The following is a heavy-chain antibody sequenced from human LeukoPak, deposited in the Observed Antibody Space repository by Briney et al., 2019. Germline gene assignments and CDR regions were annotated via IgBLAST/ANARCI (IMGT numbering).Heavy chain of an antibody. D-gene: IGHD3-10*01. CDR1: GFTFSSYA. CDR2: ISSNGGST. J-gene: IGHJ4*02. V-gene: IGHV3-64D*06. CDR3: VKVRSGSGSQYFDY. Sequence: GGSLRLSCSASGFTFSSYAMHWVRQAPGKGLEYVSAISSNGGSTYYADPVKGRFTISRDNSKNTLYLQMSSLRAEDTAVYYCVKVRSGSGSQYFDYRGQGTLVTVSS.